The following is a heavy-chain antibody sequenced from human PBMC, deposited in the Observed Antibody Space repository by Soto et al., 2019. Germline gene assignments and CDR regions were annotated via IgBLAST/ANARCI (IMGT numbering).Heavy chain of an antibody. J-gene: IGHJ5*02. Sequence: GASVKVSCKASGYTFTSYAMHWVRQAPGQRLEWMGRINAGNGNTKYSQKFQGRVTITRDTSASTAYMELSSLRSEDTAVYYCARVRYSSGWYSWFDPWGQGTLVTVSS. CDR1: GYTFTSYA. CDR2: INAGNGNT. D-gene: IGHD6-19*01. V-gene: IGHV1-3*01. CDR3: ARVRYSSGWYSWFDP.